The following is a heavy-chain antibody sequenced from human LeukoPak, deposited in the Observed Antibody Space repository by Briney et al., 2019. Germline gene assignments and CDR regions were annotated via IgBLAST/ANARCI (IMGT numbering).Heavy chain of an antibody. V-gene: IGHV3-15*01. J-gene: IGHJ3*02. CDR2: IKSKTDGGTT. Sequence: GGSLRLSCAASGFTFSNFGMHWVRQAPGKGLEWVGRIKSKTDGGTTDYAAPVKGRFTISRDDSKNTLYLQMNSLKTEDTAVYYCTTVAAGSLAFDIWGQGTMVTVSS. CDR3: TTVAAGSLAFDI. CDR1: GFTFSNFG. D-gene: IGHD6-13*01.